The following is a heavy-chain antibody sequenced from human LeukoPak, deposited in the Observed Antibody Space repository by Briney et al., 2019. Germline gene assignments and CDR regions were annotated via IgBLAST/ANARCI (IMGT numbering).Heavy chain of an antibody. Sequence: SETLSLTCTVSGGSISSCYWSWIRQPAGKGLEWIGRIYTSGSTNYNPSLKSRVTMSVDTSKNQFSLKLSSVTAADTAVYYCARRASSSWWFFDYWGQGTLVTVSS. D-gene: IGHD6-13*01. CDR1: GGSISSCY. CDR2: IYTSGST. V-gene: IGHV4-4*07. CDR3: ARRASSSWWFFDY. J-gene: IGHJ4*02.